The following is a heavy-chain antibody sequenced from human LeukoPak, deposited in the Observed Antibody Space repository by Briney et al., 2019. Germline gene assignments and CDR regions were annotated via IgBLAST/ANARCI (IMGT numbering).Heavy chain of an antibody. CDR1: GGTFSSYA. Sequence: GSSVKVSCKASGGTFSSYAISWVRQAPGQGLEWMGRIIPILGIANYAQKFQGRVTITADKSTSTAYMELSSLRSEDTAVYYCARDHRYYPYYYGMDVWGQGTTVTVSS. CDR2: IIPILGIA. CDR3: ARDHRYYPYYYGMDV. V-gene: IGHV1-69*04. J-gene: IGHJ6*02.